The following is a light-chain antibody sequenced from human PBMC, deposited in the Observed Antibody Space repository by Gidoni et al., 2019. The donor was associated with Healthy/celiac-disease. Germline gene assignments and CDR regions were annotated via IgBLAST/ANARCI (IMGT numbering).Light chain of an antibody. Sequence: DRQLTQSPSFLSASVGDRVPITCRASQGISSYLAWYQQNPGNAPKLLIYAASTLQSGVPSRFSGSGSGTEFTLPLSSLQPEYFATYCCRQLKTFGQXTKLDIK. CDR2: AAS. CDR3: RQLKT. V-gene: IGKV1-9*01. CDR1: QGISSY. J-gene: IGKJ2*01.